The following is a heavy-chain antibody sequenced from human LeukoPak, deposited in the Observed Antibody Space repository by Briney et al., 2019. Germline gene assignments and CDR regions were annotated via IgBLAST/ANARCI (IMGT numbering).Heavy chain of an antibody. Sequence: GGSLRLSCAASGFTVSSNYMSWVRQAPGKGLEWVSVIYSGGSTYYADSVKGRFTISRDNSKNTLYLQMNSLRAEDTAVYYCAREEYSSSWPNWFDPWGQGTLVTVSS. V-gene: IGHV3-66*01. CDR1: GFTVSSNY. J-gene: IGHJ5*02. CDR2: IYSGGST. D-gene: IGHD6-13*01. CDR3: AREEYSSSWPNWFDP.